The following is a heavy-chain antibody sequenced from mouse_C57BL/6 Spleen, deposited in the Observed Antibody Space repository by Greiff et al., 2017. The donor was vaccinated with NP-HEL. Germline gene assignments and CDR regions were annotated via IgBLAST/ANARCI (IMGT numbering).Heavy chain of an antibody. CDR3: ARPHYYYGSSYGEYFDV. J-gene: IGHJ1*03. CDR1: GYTFTSYW. Sequence: QVQLQQPGAELVKPGASVKLSCKASGYTFTSYWMHWVKQRPGQGLEWIGMIHPNSGSTNYTEKFKSKATLTVDQSSSTAYMQLSSLTSEDSAVYYCARPHYYYGSSYGEYFDVWGTGTTVTVSS. CDR2: IHPNSGST. V-gene: IGHV1-64*01. D-gene: IGHD1-1*01.